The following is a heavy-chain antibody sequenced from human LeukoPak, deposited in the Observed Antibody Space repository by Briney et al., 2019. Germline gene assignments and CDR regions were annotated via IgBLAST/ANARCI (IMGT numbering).Heavy chain of an antibody. D-gene: IGHD1-26*01. V-gene: IGHV1-2*02. Sequence: ASVTVSCTCSGYTFTGYYMHWVRQAPGQGLEWMGWINAASGDTNYAQNFQDRVTMTRDTSITTAYMEMNSLRSDDTAIYFCARGSGNYWESIVYWGQGTLVTVSS. CDR1: GYTFTGYY. CDR3: ARGSGNYWESIVY. J-gene: IGHJ4*02. CDR2: INAASGDT.